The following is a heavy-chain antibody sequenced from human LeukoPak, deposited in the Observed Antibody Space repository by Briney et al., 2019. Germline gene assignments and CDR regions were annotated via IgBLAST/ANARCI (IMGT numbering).Heavy chain of an antibody. J-gene: IGHJ4*02. CDR2: LYFSGNL. CDR1: GASVSSSYYY. V-gene: IGHV4-39*01. CDR3: ARLGSSYPTPDY. D-gene: IGHD4-11*01. Sequence: PSETLSLTCTVSGASVSSSYYYWGWIRQPPGMRLESIGNLYFSGNLYYNPSLNSRVTISVDTSKNQFSLKMRSVTAADTAVYYCARLGSSYPTPDYWGQGTLVTVSS.